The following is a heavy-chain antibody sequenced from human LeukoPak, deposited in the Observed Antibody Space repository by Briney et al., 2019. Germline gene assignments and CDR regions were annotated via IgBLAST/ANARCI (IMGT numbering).Heavy chain of an antibody. V-gene: IGHV1-2*02. CDR3: ARAWGRAWFDP. Sequence: ASVKVSCRASGYSLTDYYMHWVRQAPGQGLEWVGWINPNNGDREFAQKFQGRVTMTRDTSISTAYMDLTGLRSDDTAVYYCARAWGRAWFDPWGQGTLVTVSS. J-gene: IGHJ5*02. D-gene: IGHD7-27*01. CDR1: GYSLTDYY. CDR2: INPNNGDR.